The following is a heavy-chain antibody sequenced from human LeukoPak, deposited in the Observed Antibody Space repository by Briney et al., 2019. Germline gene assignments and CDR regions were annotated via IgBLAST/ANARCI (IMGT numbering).Heavy chain of an antibody. V-gene: IGHV1-3*01. CDR1: GGTFSSYA. D-gene: IGHD6-19*01. J-gene: IGHJ4*02. CDR2: INAGNGNT. CDR3: ARGPGAVAGTQPALGY. Sequence: ASVKVSCKASGGTFSSYAISWVRQAPGQRLEWMGWINAGNGNTKYSQKFQGRVTITRDTSASTAYMELSSLRSEDTAVYYCARGPGAVAGTQPALGYWGQGTLVTVSS.